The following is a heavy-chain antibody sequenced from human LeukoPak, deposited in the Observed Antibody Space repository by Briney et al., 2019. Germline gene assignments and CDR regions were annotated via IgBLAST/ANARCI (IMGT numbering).Heavy chain of an antibody. V-gene: IGHV1-46*01. Sequence: ASVTVSCTASGYTFTSYYMHWVRQAPGQGLEWMGIINPSGGSTSYAQKFQGRVTMTRDTSTSTVYMELSSLRSEATAVYYCASGDLGWLSVSYWGQGTLVTVSS. D-gene: IGHD6-19*01. J-gene: IGHJ4*02. CDR3: ASGDLGWLSVSY. CDR1: GYTFTSYY. CDR2: INPSGGST.